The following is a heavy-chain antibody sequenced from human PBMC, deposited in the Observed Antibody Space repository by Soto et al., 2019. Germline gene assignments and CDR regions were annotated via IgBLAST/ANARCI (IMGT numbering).Heavy chain of an antibody. CDR2: IYYSGST. CDR3: ARVRRYSSRPDAFDI. D-gene: IGHD6-13*01. J-gene: IGHJ3*02. Sequence: QEQLQESGPGLVKHSESLSLTCTVSGGSIGSYYWSWIRQPAGKGLEWIGYIYYSGSTNYNPSLKSRVTISIDTSKNHFSLKLTSLTAADTAVYYCARVRRYSSRPDAFDIWGQGTMVTVSS. V-gene: IGHV4-59*01. CDR1: GGSIGSYY.